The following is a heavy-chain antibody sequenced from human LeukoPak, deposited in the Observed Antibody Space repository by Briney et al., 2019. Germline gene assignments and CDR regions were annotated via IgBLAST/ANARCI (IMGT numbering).Heavy chain of an antibody. V-gene: IGHV3-21*01. CDR1: GFTFSSYS. Sequence: GGSLRLSCAASGFTFSSYSMNWVRQAPGKGLEWVSSISSGGTYIYYVDSVKGRFTISRDNAKNSLYLQMNSLRAEDTAVYYCARDPAGGHYDFWSGFYRFESWGQGTLVTVSS. CDR3: ARDPAGGHYDFWSGFYRFES. CDR2: ISSGGTYI. D-gene: IGHD3-3*01. J-gene: IGHJ4*02.